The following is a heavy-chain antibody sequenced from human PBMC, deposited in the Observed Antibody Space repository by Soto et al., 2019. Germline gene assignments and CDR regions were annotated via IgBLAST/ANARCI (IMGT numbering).Heavy chain of an antibody. V-gene: IGHV4-39*01. J-gene: IGHJ3*02. CDR1: GVSISSSSYY. CDR3: ASVNCSGGSCRKGLYAFDI. CDR2: IYYSGST. D-gene: IGHD2-15*01. Sequence: PSETLSLTCTVSGVSISSSSYYWGWLRQPPGKGLEWIGSIYYSGSTYYNPSLKSRVTISVDTSKNQFSLKLSSVTAADTAVYYCASVNCSGGSCRKGLYAFDIWRQGTMVTVSS.